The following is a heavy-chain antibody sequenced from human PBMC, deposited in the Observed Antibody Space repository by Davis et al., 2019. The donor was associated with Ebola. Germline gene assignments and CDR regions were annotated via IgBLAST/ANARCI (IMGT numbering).Heavy chain of an antibody. CDR3: AKRSLDGYIDY. V-gene: IGHV3-23*01. J-gene: IGHJ4*02. CDR2: INVDGT. Sequence: GESLKISCAASGFTCSTYAMSWVRQAPGKGLEWVSAINVDGTYYADSVKGRFTISRDNSKNTLYLQMNSLRVEDTAVYYCAKRSLDGYIDYWGQGTLVTVSS. CDR1: GFTCSTYA. D-gene: IGHD5-24*01.